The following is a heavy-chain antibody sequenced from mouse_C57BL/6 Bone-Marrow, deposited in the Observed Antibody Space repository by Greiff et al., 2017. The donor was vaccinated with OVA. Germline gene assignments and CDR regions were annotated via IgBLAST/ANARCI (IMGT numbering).Heavy chain of an antibody. Sequence: EVKLVESGGGLVKPGGSLKLSCAASGFTFSSYAMSWVRQTPEKRLEWVATISDGGSYTYYPDNVKGRFTISRDNAKNNLYLQMSHLKSEDTAMYYCARDGYYGSSFLDYWGQGTTLTGSS. CDR2: ISDGGSYT. CDR1: GFTFSSYA. V-gene: IGHV5-4*01. J-gene: IGHJ2*01. D-gene: IGHD1-1*01. CDR3: ARDGYYGSSFLDY.